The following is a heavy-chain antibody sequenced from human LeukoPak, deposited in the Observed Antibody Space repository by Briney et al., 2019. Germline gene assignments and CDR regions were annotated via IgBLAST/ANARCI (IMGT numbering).Heavy chain of an antibody. J-gene: IGHJ5*02. V-gene: IGHV1-69*04. CDR1: GGTFSRYA. CDR2: IIPILGIA. Sequence: ASVKVSCKASGGTFSRYAICWVRQAPGQGGEWMGRIIPILGIANYAQKFQGRVTITADKSTSTAYMELSRLRSEDTAVYYCARGSQSYYYDSSGYSFNWFDPWGQGTLVTVSS. CDR3: ARGSQSYYYDSSGYSFNWFDP. D-gene: IGHD3-22*01.